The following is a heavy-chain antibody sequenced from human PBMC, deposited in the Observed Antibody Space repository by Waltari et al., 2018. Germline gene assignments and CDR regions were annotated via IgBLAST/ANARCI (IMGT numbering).Heavy chain of an antibody. CDR3: ARDDTREGWFRELVFPPFDY. CDR2: RSAYNGKT. V-gene: IGHV1-18*01. D-gene: IGHD3-10*01. J-gene: IGHJ4*02. Sequence: APGQGLEWIGWRSAYNGKTDYAQSLQGRLTFTTDTSTSTAYMELRSLRSDDTAVYYCARDDTREGWFRELVFPPFDYWGQGTLVTVSS.